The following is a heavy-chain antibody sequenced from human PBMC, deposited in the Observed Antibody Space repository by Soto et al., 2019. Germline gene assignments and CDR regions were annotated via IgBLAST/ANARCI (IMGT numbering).Heavy chain of an antibody. D-gene: IGHD4-17*01. CDR2: INHSGST. CDR3: ARAYGGNSGVFDY. V-gene: IGHV4-34*01. CDR1: GRSFSGYY. J-gene: IGHJ4*02. Sequence: QVQLQQWGAGLLKPSETLSLTCAVYGRSFSGYYWSWIRQPPGKGLEWIGEINHSGSTNYNPPLKSRVTISVDTSQNQFSLNLSSVTAADTAVYYCARAYGGNSGVFDYWGQGTLVTVSS.